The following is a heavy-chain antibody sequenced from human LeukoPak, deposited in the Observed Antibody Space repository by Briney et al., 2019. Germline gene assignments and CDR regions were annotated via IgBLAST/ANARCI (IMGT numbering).Heavy chain of an antibody. J-gene: IGHJ3*02. CDR3: TRDRAYYDFWSGHKDGFDI. Sequence: PGGSLRLSCTASGFTFGDYAMDWVRQAPGKGLEWVGFIKSKAYGGTTEYAASVKGRFTISRDDSKNIAYLQMNSLKTEDTAVYYCTRDRAYYDFWSGHKDGFDIWGQGTMVTVSS. D-gene: IGHD3-3*01. CDR2: IKSKAYGGTT. CDR1: GFTFGDYA. V-gene: IGHV3-49*04.